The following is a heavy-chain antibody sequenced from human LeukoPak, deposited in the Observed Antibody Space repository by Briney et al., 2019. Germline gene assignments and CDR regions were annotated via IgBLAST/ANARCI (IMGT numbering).Heavy chain of an antibody. CDR3: ARGYDSSGYIYYYYYMDV. V-gene: IGHV4-34*01. D-gene: IGHD3-22*01. Sequence: SETLSLTCAVYGGSFSGYYWSWIRQPPGKGLEWIGEINHSGSTNYNPSLKSRVTISVDTSKNQFSLKLSSVTAADTAVYYCARGYDSSGYIYYYYYMDVWGKGTTVTISS. J-gene: IGHJ6*03. CDR2: INHSGST. CDR1: GGSFSGYY.